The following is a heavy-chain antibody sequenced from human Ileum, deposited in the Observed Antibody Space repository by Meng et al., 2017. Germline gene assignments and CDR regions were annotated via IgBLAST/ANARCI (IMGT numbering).Heavy chain of an antibody. CDR2: ISGSGGST. CDR1: GFIVSTSV. CDR3: APEDWFDP. J-gene: IGHJ5*02. Sequence: VQCVGSGGGLVPPGRSLRLSGAASGFIVSTSVMTWVRQAPGKGLEWVSSISGSGGSTYYADSVRGRFTISRDNSKNTLYLQMNSLRAEDTAVYYCAPEDWFDPWGQGTLVTVSS. V-gene: IGHV3-23*04.